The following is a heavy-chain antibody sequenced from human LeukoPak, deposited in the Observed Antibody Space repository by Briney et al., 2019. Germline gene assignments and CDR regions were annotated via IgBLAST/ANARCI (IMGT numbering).Heavy chain of an antibody. J-gene: IGHJ4*02. CDR1: GFTISNYG. Sequence: GGSLRLSCAVSGFTISNYGMSWVRQAPGKGLEWVDTIKNDGSDKYYVDSVKGRFTLSRDNAKNSVYLQMNSLRVEDTAVYYCVNLGYSDGGQGTLVTVSS. D-gene: IGHD5-12*01. CDR2: IKNDGSDK. V-gene: IGHV3-7*01. CDR3: VNLGYSD.